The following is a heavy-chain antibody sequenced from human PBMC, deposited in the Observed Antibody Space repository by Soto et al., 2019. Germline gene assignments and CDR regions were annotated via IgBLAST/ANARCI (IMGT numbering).Heavy chain of an antibody. Sequence: QVQLQESGPGLVKPSETLSLTCTVSGGSISSYYWSWIRQPPGKELEWIGYIYYSGSTNYNPSRKSRVTISVDTSKNQCSLKLISVTAADTAVYYCARRGGFTFDCWGQGTLVTVSS. CDR2: IYYSGST. CDR3: ARRGGFTFDC. D-gene: IGHD3-16*01. J-gene: IGHJ4*02. CDR1: GGSISSYY. V-gene: IGHV4-59*08.